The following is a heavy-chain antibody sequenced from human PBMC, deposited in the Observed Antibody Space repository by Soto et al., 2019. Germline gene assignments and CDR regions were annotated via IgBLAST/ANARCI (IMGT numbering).Heavy chain of an antibody. Sequence: QVQLVQSGAEVKKPGASVKVSCKTSGYDFFKYNMHWVRQAPGQGLEWMGVINPNGGYTRHAQKFQGRVIMTRETSSTIVYMEVSGLTSADTAMYYCTRADSDVVILPDVRPLFDLWGQGALVTVSS. D-gene: IGHD2-21*02. J-gene: IGHJ4*02. CDR1: GYDFFKYN. CDR3: TRADSDVVILPDVRPLFDL. V-gene: IGHV1-46*01. CDR2: INPNGGYT.